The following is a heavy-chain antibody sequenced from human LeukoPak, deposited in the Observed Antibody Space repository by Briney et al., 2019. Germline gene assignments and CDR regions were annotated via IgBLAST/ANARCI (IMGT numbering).Heavy chain of an antibody. CDR3: MRGGGVDILTGFQY. CDR1: GGTFTNYA. V-gene: IGHV1-69*04. Sequence: SVKVSCKASGGTFTNYAINWVRQAPGQGLEWMGRIIPILDVTNYAQKFQVRVTITADQSTSPAYMELSSLTSWDTAVCYCMRGGGVDILTGFQYWGQGTLVTVSS. CDR2: IIPILDVT. J-gene: IGHJ4*02. D-gene: IGHD3-9*01.